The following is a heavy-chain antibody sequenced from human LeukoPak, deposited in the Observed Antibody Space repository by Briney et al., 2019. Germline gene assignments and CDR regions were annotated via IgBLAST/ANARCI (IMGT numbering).Heavy chain of an antibody. Sequence: PGRSLRLSCAASGFTFDDYAMHWVRQAPGKGLEWVSGISWNSGSIGNADSVKGRFTISRDNAKNSLYLQMNSLRAEDTALYYCAKEGGSGWYYFDYWGQGTLVTVSS. V-gene: IGHV3-9*01. CDR2: ISWNSGSI. CDR3: AKEGGSGWYYFDY. CDR1: GFTFDDYA. J-gene: IGHJ4*02. D-gene: IGHD6-19*01.